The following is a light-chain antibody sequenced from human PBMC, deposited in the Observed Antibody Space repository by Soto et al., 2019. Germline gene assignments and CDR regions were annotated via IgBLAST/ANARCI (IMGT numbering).Light chain of an antibody. CDR2: DVS. CDR3: SSYTSSSTLI. CDR1: SSDVGGYNY. V-gene: IGLV2-14*01. J-gene: IGLJ2*01. Sequence: QSVLTQPASVSGSPGQSITISCTGTSSDVGGYNYVSWYQQHPGTAPKLMIYDVSNRPSGVSNRFSGSTSGNTASLTISGLQAEDEDDYYCSSYTSSSTLIFGGGTKLTVL.